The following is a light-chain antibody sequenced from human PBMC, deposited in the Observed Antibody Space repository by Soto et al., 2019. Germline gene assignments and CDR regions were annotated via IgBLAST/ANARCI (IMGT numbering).Light chain of an antibody. CDR2: GNI. V-gene: IGLV1-40*01. J-gene: IGLJ2*01. CDR3: QSYDSNLSGVV. Sequence: QPVLTQPPSVSGAPGQRVTISCTGSSSNVGAGYDVHWYQQLPGTAPKLLIYGNINRPSGVPDRFSGSKSGTSVSLAITGLQAEDEADYYCQSYDSNLSGVVFGGGTKLTVL. CDR1: SSNVGAGYD.